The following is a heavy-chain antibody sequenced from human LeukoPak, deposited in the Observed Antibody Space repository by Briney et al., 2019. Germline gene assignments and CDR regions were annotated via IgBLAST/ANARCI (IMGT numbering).Heavy chain of an antibody. D-gene: IGHD1-26*01. Sequence: SDTLSLTCAVYGGSFSGYYWSWIRQPPGKGLEWIGEINHSGSTNYNPSLKSRVTISVDTSKNQFSLKLSSVTAADTAVYYCASIVGAPNSFDPWGQGTLVTVSS. J-gene: IGHJ5*02. CDR2: INHSGST. CDR3: ASIVGAPNSFDP. CDR1: GGSFSGYY. V-gene: IGHV4-34*01.